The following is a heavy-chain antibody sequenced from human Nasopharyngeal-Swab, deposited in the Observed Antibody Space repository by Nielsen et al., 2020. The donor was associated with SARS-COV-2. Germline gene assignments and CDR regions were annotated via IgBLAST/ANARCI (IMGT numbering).Heavy chain of an antibody. D-gene: IGHD1-26*01. J-gene: IGHJ4*02. CDR2: IIPIFGTA. Sequence: SVKVSCKASGGTFSSYAISWVRQDPGQGLEWMGGIIPIFGTANYAQKFQGRVTITADESTSTAYMELSSLRSEDTAVYYCARERDKYSGSYNFDYWGQGTLVTVSS. CDR1: GGTFSSYA. CDR3: ARERDKYSGSYNFDY. V-gene: IGHV1-69*13.